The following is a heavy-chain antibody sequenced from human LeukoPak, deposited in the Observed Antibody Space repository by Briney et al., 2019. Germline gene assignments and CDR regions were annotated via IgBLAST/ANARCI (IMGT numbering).Heavy chain of an antibody. CDR3: ARGGPVDWYFDL. CDR2: IYHSGST. D-gene: IGHD6-19*01. J-gene: IGHJ2*01. Sequence: SQTLSLTCTVSGGSISSGGYYWSWIRQPPGKGLEWIGYIYHSGSTYYNPSLKSRVTISVDRSKNQFSLKLSSVTAADTAVYYCARGGPVDWYFDLWGRGTLVTVSS. CDR1: GGSISSGGYY. V-gene: IGHV4-30-2*01.